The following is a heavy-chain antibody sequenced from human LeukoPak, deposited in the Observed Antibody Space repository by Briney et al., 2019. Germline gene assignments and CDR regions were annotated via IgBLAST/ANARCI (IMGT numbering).Heavy chain of an antibody. D-gene: IGHD3-22*01. V-gene: IGHV3-30-3*01. Sequence: GGSLRLSCAASGFTFSSYPLHWVRQAPGKGLEWVTLISYDGSKIYYADSMKGRFTISRDNAKNTLYLQMNSLRIEDTAVYYCARATYDSSGRYFDYWGPGTLVTVSS. CDR1: GFTFSSYP. J-gene: IGHJ4*02. CDR2: ISYDGSKI. CDR3: ARATYDSSGRYFDY.